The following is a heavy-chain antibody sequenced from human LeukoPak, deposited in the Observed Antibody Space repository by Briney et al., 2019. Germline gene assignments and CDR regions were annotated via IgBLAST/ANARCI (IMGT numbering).Heavy chain of an antibody. CDR3: ARIGVATTSSFDY. CDR1: GGSFSAYY. V-gene: IGHV4-34*01. D-gene: IGHD5-12*01. CDR2: INHSGST. Sequence: RSSETLSLTCVVYGGSFSAYYWSWIRQPPGKGLEWIGEINHSGSTNYNPSLKSRVTISVDTSKNQFSLRLTSVTAADTAVYYCARIGVATTSSFDYWGQGTLVTVSS. J-gene: IGHJ4*02.